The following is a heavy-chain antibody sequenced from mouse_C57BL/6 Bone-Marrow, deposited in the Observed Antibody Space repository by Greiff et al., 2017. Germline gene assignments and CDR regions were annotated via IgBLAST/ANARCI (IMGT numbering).Heavy chain of an antibody. CDR2: INPSTGGT. CDR1: GYSFTGYY. V-gene: IGHV1-42*01. Sequence: VQLQQSGPELVKPGASVKISCKASGYSFTGYYMNWVKQSPETSLEWIGEINPSTGGTTYNQKFKAKATLTVDKSSSTAYMQLKSLTSEDSAVYYCAGYYGNYVRYFDVWGTGTTVTVSS. J-gene: IGHJ1*03. CDR3: AGYYGNYVRYFDV. D-gene: IGHD2-1*01.